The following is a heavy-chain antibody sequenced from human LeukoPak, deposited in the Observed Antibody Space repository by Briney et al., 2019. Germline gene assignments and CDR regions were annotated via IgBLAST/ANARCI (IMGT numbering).Heavy chain of an antibody. CDR2: ITSSGIT. CDR1: XFTFSNYG. CDR3: TXXXXXXSXGYYFDY. J-gene: IGHJ4*02. V-gene: IGHV3-23*01. Sequence: CAASXFTFSNYGMNWVRQAPGKGLEWVSGITSSGITYYADSVKGRFTVSRDNSKKTLYLQMNSLKTEDTAVYYCTXXXXXXSXGYYFDYWGQGTLVTVSS.